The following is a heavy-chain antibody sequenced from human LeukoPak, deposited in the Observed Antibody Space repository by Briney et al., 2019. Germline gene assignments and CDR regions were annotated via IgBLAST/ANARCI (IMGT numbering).Heavy chain of an antibody. CDR1: GYTFTDYY. V-gene: IGHV1-69-2*01. CDR2: VDPEDGET. D-gene: IGHD6-19*01. J-gene: IGHJ4*02. CDR3: ATGHSSAWSRGEMFDY. Sequence: ASVKISCKVSGYTFTDYYMHWVQQAPGKGLEWMGLVDPEDGETIYAEKFQGRVTITADTSTDTAYMELSSLRSEDTAVYYCATGHSSAWSRGEMFDYWGQGTLVTVSS.